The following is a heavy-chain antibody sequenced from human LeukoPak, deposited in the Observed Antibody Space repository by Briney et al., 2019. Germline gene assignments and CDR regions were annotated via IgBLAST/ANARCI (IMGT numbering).Heavy chain of an antibody. Sequence: AEGSLRLSCAASGFTFTTYWMSWVRQAPGKGLEWVANIKQDGTEKYYVDSVKGRFTISRDNAKNSLYLQMNSLRAEDTAVYYCARVASGYAKFLRFDYWGQGALVTVSS. D-gene: IGHD5-12*01. CDR1: GFTFTTYW. V-gene: IGHV3-7*01. J-gene: IGHJ4*02. CDR3: ARVASGYAKFLRFDY. CDR2: IKQDGTEK.